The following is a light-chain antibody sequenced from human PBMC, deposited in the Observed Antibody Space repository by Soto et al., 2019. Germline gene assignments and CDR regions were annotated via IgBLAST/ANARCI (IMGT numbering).Light chain of an antibody. CDR3: QQSDSTPPT. V-gene: IGKV1-39*01. CDR2: GAS. CDR1: QSIGSY. J-gene: IGKJ5*01. Sequence: DIQMTQSPASLSASVGDRVTLTCRASQSIGSYLNWYQHKPGKAPKLLIYGASNLQSGVPSRFSGSGSGTDFTLTISSLQPEDFETYYCQQSDSTPPTFGQGTRLEIK.